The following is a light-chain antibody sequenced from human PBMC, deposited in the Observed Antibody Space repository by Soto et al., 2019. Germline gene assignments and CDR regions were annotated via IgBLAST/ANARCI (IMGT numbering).Light chain of an antibody. CDR2: GAS. V-gene: IGKV3-20*01. Sequence: EIVSTQSPGTLSLSPGERATLSCRASQSVDSSYLAWYHQRPGQAPRLLIYGASSRATGIPDRFSGSGSGTDFTLTISXLGPEDFAVYYCQQYGSSPATFGQGTKV. CDR3: QQYGSSPAT. J-gene: IGKJ1*01. CDR1: QSVDSSY.